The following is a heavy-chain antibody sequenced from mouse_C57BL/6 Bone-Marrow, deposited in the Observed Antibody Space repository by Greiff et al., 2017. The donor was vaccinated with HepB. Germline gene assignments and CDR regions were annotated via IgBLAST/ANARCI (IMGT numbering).Heavy chain of an antibody. CDR3: AREGYYAYYFDY. D-gene: IGHD2-3*01. CDR1: GYTFTSYG. Sequence: QVQLQQSGAELARPGASVKLSCKASGYTFTSYGISWVKQRTGQGLEWIGEIYPRSGNTYYNEKFKGKATLTADKSSSTAYMELRSLTSEDSAVYYCAREGYYAYYFDYWGQGTTLTVSS. V-gene: IGHV1-81*01. J-gene: IGHJ2*01. CDR2: IYPRSGNT.